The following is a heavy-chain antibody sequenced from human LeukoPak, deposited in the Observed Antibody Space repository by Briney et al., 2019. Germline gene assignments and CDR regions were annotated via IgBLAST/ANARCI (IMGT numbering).Heavy chain of an antibody. V-gene: IGHV4-59*01. CDR2: IYYSGST. CDR1: GGSISSYY. Sequence: PSETLSLTCTVSGGSISSYYWSWIRQPPGKGLEWIGYIYYSGSTNYNPSLKSRVTISVDTSKNQFSLKLSSVAAADTAVYYCAREWNYYAPFDIWGQGTMVTVSS. J-gene: IGHJ3*02. D-gene: IGHD3-10*01. CDR3: AREWNYYAPFDI.